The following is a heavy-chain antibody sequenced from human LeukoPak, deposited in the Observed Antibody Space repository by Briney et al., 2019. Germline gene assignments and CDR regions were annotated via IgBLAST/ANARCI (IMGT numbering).Heavy chain of an antibody. D-gene: IGHD6-13*01. Sequence: SETLSLTCTVSGGSISSYYWSWIRQPPGKGLEWIGYIYYSGSTNYNPSLKSRVTISVDTSKNQFSLKLSSVTAADTAVYYCARHWAAAAGSYFDYWGQGTLVTVSS. CDR2: IYYSGST. V-gene: IGHV4-59*08. J-gene: IGHJ4*02. CDR1: GGSISSYY. CDR3: ARHWAAAAGSYFDY.